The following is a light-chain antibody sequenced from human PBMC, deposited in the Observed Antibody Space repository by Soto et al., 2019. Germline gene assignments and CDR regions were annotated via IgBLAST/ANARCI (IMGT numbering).Light chain of an antibody. CDR2: DTS. Sequence: EIVLTQSPGTLSLSPGERATLSCRASQSVSSNLAWYQQKPGQAPRLLIYDTSTRASGIPARFSGSGSGTEFTLTISSLQSEDFAVYYCQQYNNWWAFGQGTKVDIK. CDR3: QQYNNWWA. CDR1: QSVSSN. V-gene: IGKV3-15*01. J-gene: IGKJ1*01.